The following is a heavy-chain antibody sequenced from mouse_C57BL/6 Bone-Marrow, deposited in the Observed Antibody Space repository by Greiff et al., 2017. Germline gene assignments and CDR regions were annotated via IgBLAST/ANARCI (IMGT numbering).Heavy chain of an antibody. V-gene: IGHV5-15*01. CDR3: ARHEDYGSSYDWYFDV. CDR1: GFTFSDYG. J-gene: IGHJ1*03. CDR2: ISNLAYSI. D-gene: IGHD1-1*01. Sequence: EVKVVESGGGLVQPGGSLKLSCAASGFTFSDYGMAWVRQAPRKGPEWVAFISNLAYSIYYAATVTGRFTISRENAKNTLYLEMSSLRSEDTAMYYCARHEDYGSSYDWYFDVWGTGTTVTVSS.